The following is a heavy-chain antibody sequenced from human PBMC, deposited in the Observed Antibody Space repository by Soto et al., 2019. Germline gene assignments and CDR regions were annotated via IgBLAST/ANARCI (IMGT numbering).Heavy chain of an antibody. CDR2: IIPIFGTA. CDR1: GGTFSSYA. D-gene: IGHD6-19*01. J-gene: IGHJ4*02. V-gene: IGHV1-69*06. CDR3: SRGLYGAVAGHLDY. Sequence: QVQLVQSGAEVKKPGSSVKVSCKASGGTFSSYAISWVRQAPGQGLEWMGGIIPIFGTANYAQKFQGRVTITADKSTSTADMELSSLSSEDTAVYYGSRGLYGAVAGHLDYWGQGTLVTVSS.